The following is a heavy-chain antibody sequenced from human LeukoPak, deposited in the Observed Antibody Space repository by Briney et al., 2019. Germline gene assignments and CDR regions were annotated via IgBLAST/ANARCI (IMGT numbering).Heavy chain of an antibody. CDR2: ISSSSSYI. J-gene: IGHJ6*03. V-gene: IGHV3-21*01. CDR3: ARDNRGNIVVVPAATRVDYYYYMDV. CDR1: GFTFSSYS. Sequence: GGSLRLSCAASGFTFSSYSMNWVRQAPGKGLEWVSSISSSSSYIYYADSVKGRFTISRDNAKNSLYLQMNSLRAEDTAVYYCARDNRGNIVVVPAATRVDYYYYMDVWGKGTTVTVSS. D-gene: IGHD2-2*01.